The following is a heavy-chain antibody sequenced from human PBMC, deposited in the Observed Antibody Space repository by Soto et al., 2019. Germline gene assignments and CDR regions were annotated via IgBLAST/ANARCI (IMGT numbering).Heavy chain of an antibody. Sequence: SETLSLTCTVSGGSVSSGSYYWSWIRQPPGKGLEWIGYIYYSGSTNYNPSLKSRVTISVDTSKNQFSLKTEDTGIYYCTTDSYSTMIVVRFDYWGHGTLVTVSS. CDR3: STMIVVRFDY. CDR1: GGSVSSGSYY. J-gene: IGHJ4*01. V-gene: IGHV4-61*01. D-gene: IGHD3-22*01. CDR2: IYYSGST.